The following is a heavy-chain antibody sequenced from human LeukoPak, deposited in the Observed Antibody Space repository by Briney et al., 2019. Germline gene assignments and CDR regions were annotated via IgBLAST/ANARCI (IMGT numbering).Heavy chain of an antibody. Sequence: GGSLRLSCAASGFTFSSYGMHWVRQAPGKGLEWVAVISYDGSNKYYADSVKGRFTISRDNSKNTLYLQMNSLRADDTAVYYCASTDRATGTTWGLDYWGQGTLVTVSS. D-gene: IGHD1-1*01. CDR3: ASTDRATGTTWGLDY. J-gene: IGHJ4*02. V-gene: IGHV3-30*03. CDR1: GFTFSSYG. CDR2: ISYDGSNK.